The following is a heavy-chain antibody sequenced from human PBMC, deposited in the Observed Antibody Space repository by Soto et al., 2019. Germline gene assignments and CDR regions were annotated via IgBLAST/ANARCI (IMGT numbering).Heavy chain of an antibody. J-gene: IGHJ4*02. CDR1: GFTFSSYG. Sequence: QVQLVESGGGVVQPGRSLRLSCAASGFTFSSYGMHWVRQAPGKGLEWVAVIWYDGSNKYYADCVKGRFTISRDNSKNTLYLQMNSPRAEDTAVYYCARNILEGAIDYWGQGTLVTVSS. CDR2: IWYDGSNK. CDR3: ARNILEGAIDY. V-gene: IGHV3-33*01.